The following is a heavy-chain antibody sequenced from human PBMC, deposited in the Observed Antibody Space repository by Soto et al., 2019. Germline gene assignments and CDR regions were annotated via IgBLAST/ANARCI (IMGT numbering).Heavy chain of an antibody. V-gene: IGHV1-69*12. CDR3: ASHYDSSGYYYRGLDY. Sequence: QVQLVQSGAEVKKPGSSVKVSCKASGGTFSSYAISWVRQAPGQGLEWMGGIIPIFGTADYAQKFRGRVTITAAESTSTGNMELSSLRSEDTAVYYCASHYDSSGYYYRGLDYWGQGTLVTVSS. CDR2: IIPIFGTA. J-gene: IGHJ4*02. CDR1: GGTFSSYA. D-gene: IGHD3-22*01.